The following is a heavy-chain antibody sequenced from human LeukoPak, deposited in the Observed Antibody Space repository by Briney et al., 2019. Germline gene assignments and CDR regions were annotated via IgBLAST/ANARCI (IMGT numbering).Heavy chain of an antibody. CDR2: IHHSGST. CDR1: GYFISSGYY. CDR3: ASARWDY. J-gene: IGHJ4*02. Sequence: SETLSLTCTVSGYFISSGYYWGWIRQPPGKGLQWIGSIHHSGSTYYNPSLKSRVTISVDTSKNQFSLKLSSVTAADTAIYYCASARWDYWGQGTMVTVSS. V-gene: IGHV4-38-2*02.